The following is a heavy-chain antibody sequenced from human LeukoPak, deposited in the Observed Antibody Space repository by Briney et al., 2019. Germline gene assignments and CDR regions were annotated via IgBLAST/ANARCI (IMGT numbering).Heavy chain of an antibody. J-gene: IGHJ1*01. CDR1: GFTFSSHAYA. D-gene: IGHD6-13*01. V-gene: IGHV3-23*01. CDR3: AKAVRYSTTWAAEYFHD. Sequence: GGSLRLSCAASGFTFSSHAYAMSWVRQAPGKGLEWASAITGDGSDTYYANSVKGRFTISRDDSKNTLHLQMNGLRAEDTAVYYCAKAVRYSTTWAAEYFHDWGQGTRVTVSS. CDR2: ITGDGSDT.